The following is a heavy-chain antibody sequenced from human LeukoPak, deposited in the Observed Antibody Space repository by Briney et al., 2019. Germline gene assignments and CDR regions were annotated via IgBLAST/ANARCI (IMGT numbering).Heavy chain of an antibody. J-gene: IGHJ4*02. V-gene: IGHV3-21*01. CDR1: GFTFSSYS. CDR2: ISSSSSYI. CDR3: ARGSNFDWLLSSSTYYFDY. D-gene: IGHD3-9*01. Sequence: GGSLRPSCAASGFTFSSYSMNWVRQAPGKGLEWDSSISSSSSYIYYADSVKGRFTISRDNAKNSLYLQMNSLRAEDTAVYYCARGSNFDWLLSSSTYYFDYWGQGTLVTVSS.